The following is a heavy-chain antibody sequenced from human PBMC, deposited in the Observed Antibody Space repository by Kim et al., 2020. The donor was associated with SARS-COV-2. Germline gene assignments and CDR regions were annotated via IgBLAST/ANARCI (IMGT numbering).Heavy chain of an antibody. V-gene: IGHV1-8*01. Sequence: QKFQGRVTMTRNTSISTAYMELSSLRSEDTAVYYCARGRSGVYYYGMDVWGQGTTVTVSS. J-gene: IGHJ6*02. CDR3: ARGRSGVYYYGMDV. D-gene: IGHD1-26*01.